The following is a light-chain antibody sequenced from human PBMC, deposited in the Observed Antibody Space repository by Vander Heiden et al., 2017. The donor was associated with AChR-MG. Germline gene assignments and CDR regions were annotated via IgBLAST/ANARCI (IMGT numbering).Light chain of an antibody. CDR2: LGS. J-gene: IGKJ2*01. CDR3: MQALQT. Sequence: DIVMTRSPLSLPVTPGEPASISCRSSQSLLHSNGYNYLDWYLQKPGQSPQLLIYLGSNRASGVPDRFSGSGSGTDFTLKISRVEAEDVGVYYCMQALQTLGQGTKLEIK. CDR1: QSLLHSNGYNY. V-gene: IGKV2-28*01.